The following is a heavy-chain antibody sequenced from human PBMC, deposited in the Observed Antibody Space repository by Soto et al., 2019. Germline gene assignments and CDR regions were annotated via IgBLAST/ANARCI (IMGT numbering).Heavy chain of an antibody. CDR2: IIPIFGTA. CDR1: GGTFSSYA. J-gene: IGHJ4*02. D-gene: IGHD5-12*01. Sequence: QVQLVQSGAEVKKPGSSVKVSCKASGGTFSSYAISWVRQAPGQGLEWMGGIIPIFGTANYAQKFQGRVTITADEFTSTAYMELSSLRSEYTAVYDCARGHPASWAHLGYSGYVYFDYWGQGTLVTVSS. CDR3: ARGHPASWAHLGYSGYVYFDY. V-gene: IGHV1-69*01.